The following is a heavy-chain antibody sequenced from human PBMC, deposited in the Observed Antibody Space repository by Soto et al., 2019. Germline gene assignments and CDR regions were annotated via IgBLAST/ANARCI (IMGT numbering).Heavy chain of an antibody. J-gene: IGHJ6*02. CDR3: AKDGYYSSSWYDAGVDYYYYGMDV. CDR2: ISYDGSNK. D-gene: IGHD6-13*01. CDR1: GFTFSSYG. Sequence: GGSLRLSCAASGFTFSSYGMHWVRQAPGKGLEWVAVISYDGSNKYYADSVKGRFTISRDNSKNTLYLQMNSLRAEDTAVYYCAKDGYYSSSWYDAGVDYYYYGMDVWGQGTTVTVSS. V-gene: IGHV3-30*18.